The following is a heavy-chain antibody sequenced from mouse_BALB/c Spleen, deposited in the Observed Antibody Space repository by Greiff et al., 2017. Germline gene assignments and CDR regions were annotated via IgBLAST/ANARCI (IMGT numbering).Heavy chain of an antibody. CDR1: GYAFTNYL. Sequence: LQESGAELVRPGTSVKVSCKASGYAFTNYLIEWVKQRPGQGLEWIGVINPGSGGTNYNEKFKGKATLTSDKSSSTAYMQLSSLTSDDSAVYFCARGILSTMITTEFAYWGQGTLVTVSA. J-gene: IGHJ3*01. CDR2: INPGSGGT. CDR3: ARGILSTMITTEFAY. D-gene: IGHD2-4*01. V-gene: IGHV1-54*01.